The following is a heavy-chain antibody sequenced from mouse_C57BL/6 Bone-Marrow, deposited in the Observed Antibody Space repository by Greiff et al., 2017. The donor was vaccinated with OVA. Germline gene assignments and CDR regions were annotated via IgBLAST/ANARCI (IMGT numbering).Heavy chain of an antibody. CDR1: GYTFTSYG. J-gene: IGHJ3*01. CDR2: IYPRSGNT. V-gene: IGHV1-81*01. CDR3: ARVVSGFAY. Sequence: QVQLKESGAELARPGASVKLSCKASGYTFTSYGISWVKQRTGQGLEWIGEIYPRSGNTYYNEKFKGKATLTADKSSSTAYMELRSLTSEDSAVYFCARVVSGFAYWGQGTLVTVSA. D-gene: IGHD1-1*02.